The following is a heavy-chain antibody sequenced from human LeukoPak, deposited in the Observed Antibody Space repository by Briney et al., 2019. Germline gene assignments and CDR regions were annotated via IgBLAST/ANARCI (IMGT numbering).Heavy chain of an antibody. CDR3: ATKGRSGYAGY. Sequence: GGSLRLSCAASGFTFSSYAMHWVRQAPGKGLEWVAVISYDGSNKYYADSVKGRFTISRDNSKNTLYLQMNSLRAEDTAVYYCATKGRSGYAGYWGQGTLVTVSS. V-gene: IGHV3-30-3*01. CDR1: GFTFSSYA. J-gene: IGHJ4*02. CDR2: ISYDGSNK. D-gene: IGHD5-12*01.